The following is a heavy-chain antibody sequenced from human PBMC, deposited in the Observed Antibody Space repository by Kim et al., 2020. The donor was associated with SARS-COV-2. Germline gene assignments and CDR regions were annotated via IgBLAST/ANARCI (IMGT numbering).Heavy chain of an antibody. J-gene: IGHJ3*02. CDR1: GFSFSDSA. CDR3: TRVPGTPLAFWDAYDI. Sequence: GGSLRLSCSASGFSFSDSAMHWVRQASGKGLEWVGRIRSKANSYATKYAASVKGRFTISRDDSKNAAYLQMNSLKTENTAEYYCTRVPGTPLAFWDAYDIWGQGTMVTVSS. D-gene: IGHD3-3*02. CDR2: IRSKANSYAT. V-gene: IGHV3-73*01.